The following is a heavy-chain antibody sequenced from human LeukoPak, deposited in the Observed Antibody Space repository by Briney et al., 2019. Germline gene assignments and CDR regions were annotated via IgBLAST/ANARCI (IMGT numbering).Heavy chain of an antibody. CDR2: TNHSGST. J-gene: IGHJ4*02. CDR1: GGSFSGYY. D-gene: IGHD6-19*01. V-gene: IGHV4-34*01. Sequence: SETLSLTCAVYGGSFSGYYWSWIRQPPGKGLEWIGETNHSGSTNYNPSLKSRVTISVDTSKNQFSLKLSSVTAADTAVYYCARGAVAGPVDYWGQGTLVTVSS. CDR3: ARGAVAGPVDY.